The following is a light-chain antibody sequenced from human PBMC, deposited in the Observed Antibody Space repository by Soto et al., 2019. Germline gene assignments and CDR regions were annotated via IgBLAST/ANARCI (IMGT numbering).Light chain of an antibody. J-gene: IGLJ1*01. CDR1: SIDVGGSNF. Sequence: QSALTQPASVSASPGQSITISCTGTSIDVGGSNFVSWYQQHPGKPPKLIIYDVATRPSGVSNRFSGSKSGSTASLLISRLQTEDQADYYRVSFTSSTTYVFGSGTKLTVL. CDR2: DVA. CDR3: VSFTSSTTYV. V-gene: IGLV2-14*03.